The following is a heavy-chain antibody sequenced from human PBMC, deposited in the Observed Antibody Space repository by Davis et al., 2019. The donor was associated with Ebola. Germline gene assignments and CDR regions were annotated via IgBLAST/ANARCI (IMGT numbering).Heavy chain of an antibody. CDR3: AHRGSGSYTHYFDY. CDR1: GFSLSTSGVG. V-gene: IGHV2-5*02. D-gene: IGHD1-26*01. J-gene: IGHJ4*02. CDR2: IYWDDDK. Sequence: SGPTLVKPTETLTLTCTFSGFSLSTSGVGVGWIRQPPGKALEWLALIYWDDDKRYSPSLKSRLTITKDTSKNQLVLTMTNMDPVDTATYYCAHRGSGSYTHYFDYWGQGTLVTVSS.